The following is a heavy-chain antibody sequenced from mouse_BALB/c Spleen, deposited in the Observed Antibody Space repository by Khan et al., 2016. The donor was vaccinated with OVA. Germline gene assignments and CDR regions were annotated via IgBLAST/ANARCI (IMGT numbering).Heavy chain of an antibody. D-gene: IGHD2-10*01. V-gene: IGHV2-6-1*01. CDR2: IWSDGST. CDR1: GFSLTNYG. J-gene: IGHJ4*01. Sequence: VKLMESGPGLVAPSQSLSITCTISGFSLTNYGIHWVRQPPGKGLEWLVVIWSDGSTTYHSALKSRLTITKDNSKSQVFLKMNSLQTDDTAIYFCARQPYYHYNVMDYWGQGTSVTVSS. CDR3: ARQPYYHYNVMDY.